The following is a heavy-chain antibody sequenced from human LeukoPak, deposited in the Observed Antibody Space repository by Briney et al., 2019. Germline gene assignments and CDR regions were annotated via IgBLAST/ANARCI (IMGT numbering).Heavy chain of an antibody. CDR1: GGSISSGDYY. CDR2: IYYSGST. Sequence: SQTLSLTCTVSGGSISSGDYYWSWIRQPPGKGLEWIGYIYYSGSTYYNPSLKSRVTISVATSKNQFSLKLSSVTAADTAVYYCARDSLDYGVDYWGQGTLVTVSS. D-gene: IGHD4-17*01. J-gene: IGHJ4*02. V-gene: IGHV4-30-4*01. CDR3: ARDSLDYGVDY.